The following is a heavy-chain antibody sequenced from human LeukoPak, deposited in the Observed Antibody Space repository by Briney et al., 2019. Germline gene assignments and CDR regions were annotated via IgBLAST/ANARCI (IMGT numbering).Heavy chain of an antibody. CDR2: IDSSGITI. CDR3: ARDSVGDLLDY. J-gene: IGHJ4*02. Sequence: GGSLRLSCAGSGFPFSSYEMNWLRQAPGKGLEWVSHIDSSGITIYYGDSVKGRFTISRDNAKNSIYLQMDSLRVEDTAIYYCARDSVGDLLDYWGQGTPVTVPS. CDR1: GFPFSSYE. V-gene: IGHV3-48*03. D-gene: IGHD4-17*01.